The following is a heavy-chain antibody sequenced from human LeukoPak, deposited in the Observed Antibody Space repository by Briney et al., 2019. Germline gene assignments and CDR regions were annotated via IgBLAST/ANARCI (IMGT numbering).Heavy chain of an antibody. D-gene: IGHD3-10*01. V-gene: IGHV4-59*08. J-gene: IGHJ3*02. CDR2: IYYTGIT. CDR3: ARGGDMVRGVIIAAPGAFDI. Sequence: PSETLSLTCTVSGGSINSYYWSWIRQPPGKGLEWIGSIYYTGITDYNPSLKSRVTISVDTPKKQFSLKVSSVTAADTAVYYCARGGDMVRGVIIAAPGAFDIWGQGTMVTVSS. CDR1: GGSINSYY.